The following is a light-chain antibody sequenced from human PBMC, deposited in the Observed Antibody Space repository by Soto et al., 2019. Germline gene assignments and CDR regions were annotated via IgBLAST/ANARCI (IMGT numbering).Light chain of an antibody. CDR2: KAS. CDR1: QSISDW. J-gene: IGKJ2*01. CDR3: QHYNSDSNT. V-gene: IGKV1-5*03. Sequence: DIQLTQSPSALSASIGDRVTITCRASQSISDWLAWYQQKPGKAPNRRTYKASSLDSAVPSRFSASGSGTEFTLTISNLQPNAFATYYCQHYNSDSNTVGHGTKLEIK.